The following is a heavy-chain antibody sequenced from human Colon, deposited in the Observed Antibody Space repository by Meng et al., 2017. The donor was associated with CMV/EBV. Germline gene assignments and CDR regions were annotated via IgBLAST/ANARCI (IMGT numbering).Heavy chain of an antibody. Sequence: SETLSLTCTVSGDSMRSHYWSWIRQPPGKGLEWMGYVYYSGSATYSPSLRSRVSISLDVSKNHFSLKLRSVTAADTAMYFCARGLGHASNNSHDYWGQGTLVTVSS. CDR3: ARGLGHASNNSHDY. J-gene: IGHJ4*02. D-gene: IGHD1-1*01. V-gene: IGHV4-59*11. CDR2: VYYSGSA. CDR1: GDSMRSHY.